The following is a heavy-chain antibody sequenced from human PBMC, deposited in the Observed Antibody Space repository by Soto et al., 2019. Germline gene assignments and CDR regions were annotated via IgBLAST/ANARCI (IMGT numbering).Heavy chain of an antibody. Sequence: QIVLKESGPTLVKPTQTLTLTCTFSGFSIGTYGVGVGWIRQPPGKALEWLASIYWNDDKRYSPSLRTRLTITKDASRNQVVRTLTNMDSVDTATYFCAHRPPSLPFGEFLSWFAPWGQGTLVVVSS. V-gene: IGHV2-5*01. CDR2: IYWNDDK. J-gene: IGHJ5*02. CDR1: GFSIGTYGVG. CDR3: AHRPPSLPFGEFLSWFAP. D-gene: IGHD3-10*01.